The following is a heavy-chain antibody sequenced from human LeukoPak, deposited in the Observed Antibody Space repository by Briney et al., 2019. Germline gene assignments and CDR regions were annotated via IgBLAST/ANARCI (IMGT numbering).Heavy chain of an antibody. CDR1: GGSIRGHN. Sequence: PSETLSLTCTVFGGSIRGHNWSWIRQPPGKGLEWIGYIYYSGSTNYNPSLKSRVTISVDTSKNQFSLKLSSVTAADTAVYYCARDAAAAGHNWFDPWGQGTLVTVSS. V-gene: IGHV4-59*11. CDR2: IYYSGST. CDR3: ARDAAAAGHNWFDP. D-gene: IGHD6-13*01. J-gene: IGHJ5*02.